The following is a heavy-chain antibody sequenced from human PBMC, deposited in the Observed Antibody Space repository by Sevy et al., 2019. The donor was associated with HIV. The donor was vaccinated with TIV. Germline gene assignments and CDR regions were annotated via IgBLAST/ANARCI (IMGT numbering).Heavy chain of an antibody. D-gene: IGHD3-10*01. J-gene: IGHJ6*02. CDR3: ARGWGSGRNYYYYGMDV. CDR1: GFTFSSYG. Sequence: GGSLRLSCAASGFTFSSYGMHWVRQAPGKGLEWVAVIWYDGSNKYYADSVKGRFTISRDNSKNTLYLQMNSLRAEDTAVYYWARGWGSGRNYYYYGMDVWGQGTTVTVSS. V-gene: IGHV3-33*01. CDR2: IWYDGSNK.